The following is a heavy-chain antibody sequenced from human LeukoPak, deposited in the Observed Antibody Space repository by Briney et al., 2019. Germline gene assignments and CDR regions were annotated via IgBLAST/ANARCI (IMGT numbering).Heavy chain of an antibody. J-gene: IGHJ4*02. D-gene: IGHD5-18*01. CDR2: LSGSGGST. Sequence: GGPRRLSCDASGCTFARYAWSWSALPPGKGLGWVSALSGSGGSTYYADSVKGRFTISRDNSKNTLYLQMNSLRAEDTAVYYCARDGTWIQLWYFDYWGQGTLVTVSS. CDR3: ARDGTWIQLWYFDY. CDR1: GCTFARYA. V-gene: IGHV3-23*01.